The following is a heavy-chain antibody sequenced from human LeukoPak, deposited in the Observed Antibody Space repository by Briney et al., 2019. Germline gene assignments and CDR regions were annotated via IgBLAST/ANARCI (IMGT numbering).Heavy chain of an antibody. J-gene: IGHJ4*02. Sequence: GGSLRLSCTASGFTFRTYAMNWVRQAPGKGLEWLSGISGSGNGTYYADSVKGRFIISRDNSKNMVYLQMNSLTVEDTATYYCAKRTMSAFDSWGQGTLLIVSS. CDR1: GFTFRTYA. D-gene: IGHD5-24*01. V-gene: IGHV3-23*01. CDR2: ISGSGNGT. CDR3: AKRTMSAFDS.